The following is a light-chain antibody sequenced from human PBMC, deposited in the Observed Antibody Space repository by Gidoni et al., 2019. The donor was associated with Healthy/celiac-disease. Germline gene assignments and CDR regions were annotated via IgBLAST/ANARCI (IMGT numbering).Light chain of an antibody. J-gene: IGKJ5*01. CDR2: GAS. CDR1: QSVSSN. Sequence: IVITQSSATLSVSTGERATLSCRASQSVSSNLAWYQQKPGQAPRLLIYGASTRATGIPAKFSGSGSGTEFTLTISSLQSEDVAVYYCQQYNNWPPITFGQGTRLEIK. V-gene: IGKV3-15*01. CDR3: QQYNNWPPIT.